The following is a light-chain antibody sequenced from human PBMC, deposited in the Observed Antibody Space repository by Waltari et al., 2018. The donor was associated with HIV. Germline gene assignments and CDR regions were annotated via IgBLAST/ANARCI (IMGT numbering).Light chain of an antibody. CDR1: QSISNY. CDR3: QQGGGMPYT. J-gene: IGKJ2*01. CDR2: AAS. Sequence: DIQMTQSPSSLSASVGDRVTITCRASQSISNYLNWYQLKPGKAPKLLIYAASSLQSGVPSRFSGSGSGTDFTLSISSLQPEDSATYYCQQGGGMPYTFGQGTMVEIK. V-gene: IGKV1-39*01.